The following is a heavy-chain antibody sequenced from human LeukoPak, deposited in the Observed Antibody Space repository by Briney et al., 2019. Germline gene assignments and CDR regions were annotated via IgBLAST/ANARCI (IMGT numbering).Heavy chain of an antibody. V-gene: IGHV3-7*04. CDR3: ARVEASGYDYGAFDY. D-gene: IGHD5-12*01. Sequence: PGGSLRLSCAASGFTFNRYWMSWVRQAPGKELQWVAHIKQDGSAKYYVDSVKGRFTISRANAKNSLYLQMNSLRAEDTAVYYCARVEASGYDYGAFDYWGQGTLVTVSS. CDR2: IKQDGSAK. CDR1: GFTFNRYW. J-gene: IGHJ4*02.